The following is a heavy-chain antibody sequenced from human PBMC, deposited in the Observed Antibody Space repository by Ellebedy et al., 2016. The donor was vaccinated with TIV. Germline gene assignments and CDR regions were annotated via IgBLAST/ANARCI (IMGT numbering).Heavy chain of an antibody. CDR1: GFTFSNHG. Sequence: PGGSLRLSCAGSGFTFSNHGMHWVRQAPGKGLEWLAVISSDGSQKFYADSVTGRFTIARDNSKNTLYLQMNSLRAEDTAVYYCAQDRYCSDDSCYWVDYWGQGTLVTVSS. CDR2: ISSDGSQK. J-gene: IGHJ4*02. V-gene: IGHV3-30*18. D-gene: IGHD2-15*01. CDR3: AQDRYCSDDSCYWVDY.